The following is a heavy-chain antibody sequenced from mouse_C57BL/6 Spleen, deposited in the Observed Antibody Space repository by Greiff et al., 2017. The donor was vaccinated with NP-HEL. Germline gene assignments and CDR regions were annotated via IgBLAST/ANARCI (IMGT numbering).Heavy chain of an antibody. D-gene: IGHD1-1*01. Sequence: QVQLQQSGAELVKPGASVKLSCKASGYTFTEYTIHWVKQRSGQGLEWIGWFYPGSGSIKYNEKFKDKATLTADKSSSTVYMELRRLTSADSAVYFCSRHEDSLGYYGSSYAMDYWGQGTSVTVSS. J-gene: IGHJ4*01. V-gene: IGHV1-62-2*01. CDR2: FYPGSGSI. CDR3: SRHEDSLGYYGSSYAMDY. CDR1: GYTFTEYT.